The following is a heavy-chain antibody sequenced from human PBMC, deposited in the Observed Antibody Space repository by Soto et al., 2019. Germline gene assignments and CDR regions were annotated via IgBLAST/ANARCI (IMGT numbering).Heavy chain of an antibody. CDR3: ARVVPGAEAWFGP. D-gene: IGHD2-2*01. Sequence: QVQLVQSGAEVRKAGASVRVSCKASGYTFTSYYLHWVRQAPGQPLEWLGWISLYSDGTNYAQKFQGRVSMTTDTSTTTAYMELRSLRSDDTAVYYCARVVPGAEAWFGPWGQGTLVTVSS. CDR1: GYTFTSYY. CDR2: ISLYSDGT. V-gene: IGHV1-2*02. J-gene: IGHJ5*02.